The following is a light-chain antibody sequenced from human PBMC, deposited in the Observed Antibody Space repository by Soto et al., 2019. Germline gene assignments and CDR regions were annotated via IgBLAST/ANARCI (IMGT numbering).Light chain of an antibody. V-gene: IGKV1-27*01. Sequence: DIQMTQSPSSLSASVGDRVNITCRASQGISNYLAWYQQKPGKVPKLLIYATSTLQSGVPSRFSGSGSGTDFTLTFSSLQPEDVATYYCQKYNSAPPTFGQGTKVEIK. CDR1: QGISNY. CDR3: QKYNSAPPT. J-gene: IGKJ1*01. CDR2: ATS.